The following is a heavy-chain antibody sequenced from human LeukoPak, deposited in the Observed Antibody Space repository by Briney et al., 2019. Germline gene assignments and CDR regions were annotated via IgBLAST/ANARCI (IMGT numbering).Heavy chain of an antibody. CDR3: ARAGVGRGDDAFDI. CDR1: GGSFSYYY. D-gene: IGHD3-3*01. J-gene: IGHJ3*02. Sequence: TSETLSLTCAVYGGSFSYYYWSWIRQSPEKGLEWIGEINRSGSTNYNPSLKSRVTISVDTSKNQFSLKLRSVTAADTAVYYCARAGVGRGDDAFDIWGQGTMVTVSS. CDR2: INRSGST. V-gene: IGHV4-34*01.